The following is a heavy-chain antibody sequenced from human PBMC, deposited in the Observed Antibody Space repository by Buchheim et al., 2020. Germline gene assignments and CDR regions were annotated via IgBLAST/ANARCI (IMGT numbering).Heavy chain of an antibody. CDR1: GFTFNTYV. Sequence: EVQVLESGGGLVQPGGSLRLSCAASGFTFNTYVMSWVRQAPGKGLEWVSVISASGDYTYYADSVKGRFTISRDNSKKTLYLQRNSLRAEDTATYYCARGGGGSGSYYLYWGQGTL. D-gene: IGHD3-10*01. J-gene: IGHJ4*02. CDR3: ARGGGGSGSYYLY. CDR2: ISASGDYT. V-gene: IGHV3-23*01.